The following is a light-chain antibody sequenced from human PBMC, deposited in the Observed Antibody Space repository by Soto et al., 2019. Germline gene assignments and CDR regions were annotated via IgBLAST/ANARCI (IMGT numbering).Light chain of an antibody. CDR2: AAS. Sequence: DIQMTQSPSSLSASVGDRVTITCRASQGINNYLAWYQQRPGKVPKLLIYAASTLQSGVPSRFRGSRSGTDFTLTISSLQPEDVATYYCQNYNSAPRTFGQVTKLEIK. CDR1: QGINNY. V-gene: IGKV1-27*01. CDR3: QNYNSAPRT. J-gene: IGKJ1*01.